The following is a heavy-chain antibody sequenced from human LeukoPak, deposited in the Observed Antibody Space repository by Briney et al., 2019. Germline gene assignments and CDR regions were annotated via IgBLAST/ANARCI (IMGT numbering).Heavy chain of an antibody. CDR3: ARQDYSYYVMDV. Sequence: GESLKISCKGSGYSFSNYWIAWVRQMPGKGLEWMGIISPTDSDTRYSPSFQGQVTISADMPFSTAYLQWSSLQASDTAIYYCARQDYSYYVMDVWGQGTTVTVSS. CDR1: GYSFSNYW. V-gene: IGHV5-51*01. CDR2: ISPTDSDT. J-gene: IGHJ6*02.